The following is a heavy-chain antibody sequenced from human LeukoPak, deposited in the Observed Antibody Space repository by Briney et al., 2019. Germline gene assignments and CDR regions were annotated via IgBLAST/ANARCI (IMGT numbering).Heavy chain of an antibody. CDR3: ARHGDVSPPLWSGYPIDY. CDR1: GGSISSSSYY. V-gene: IGHV4-39*01. D-gene: IGHD3-3*01. Sequence: SETLSLTCTVSGGSISSSSYYWGWIRQPPGKGLEWIGSIYYSGSTYYNPSLKSRVTISVDTSKNQFSLKLSSVTAADTAVYYCARHGDVSPPLWSGYPIDYWGQGTLVTVSS. J-gene: IGHJ4*02. CDR2: IYYSGST.